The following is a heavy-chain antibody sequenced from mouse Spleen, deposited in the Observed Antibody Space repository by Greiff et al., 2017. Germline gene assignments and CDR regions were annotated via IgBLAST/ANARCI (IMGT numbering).Heavy chain of an antibody. V-gene: IGHV1-18*01. Sequence: EVKLQQSGPELVKPGASVKIPCKASGYTFTDYNMDWVKQSHGKSLEWIGDINPNNGGTIYNQKFKGKATLTVDKSSSTAYMELRSLTSEDTAVYYCARSGGYDTEFAYWGQGTLVTVSA. CDR2: INPNNGGT. CDR1: GYTFTDYN. D-gene: IGHD2-2*01. J-gene: IGHJ3*01. CDR3: ARSGGYDTEFAY.